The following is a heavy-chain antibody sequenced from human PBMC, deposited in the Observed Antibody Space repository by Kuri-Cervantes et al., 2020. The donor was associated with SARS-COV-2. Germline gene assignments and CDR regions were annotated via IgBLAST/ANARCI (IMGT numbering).Heavy chain of an antibody. J-gene: IGHJ4*02. D-gene: IGHD6-13*01. CDR2: INAGNGKT. V-gene: IGHV1-3*01. CDR1: GYTFTSYV. Sequence: ASVKVSCKASGYTFTSYVMHWVRQAPGQRFEWMGWINAGNGKTKYTQKFQGRVTITRDTSASTAYMEVSSLRSEDTAVYYCARDRTFNTIAGDFDYWGQGTLVTVSS. CDR3: ARDRTFNTIAGDFDY.